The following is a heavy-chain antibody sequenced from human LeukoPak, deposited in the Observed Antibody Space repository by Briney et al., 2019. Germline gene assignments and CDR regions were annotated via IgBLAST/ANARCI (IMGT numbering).Heavy chain of an antibody. V-gene: IGHV3-48*01. D-gene: IGHD4-11*01. CDR1: GFTFSSYS. Sequence: PGGSLRLSCAASGFTFSSYSMNWVRQAPGKGLEWVSYISSSSSTIYYADSVKGRFTISRDNAKNTLYLQMNSLRAEDTAVYYCAKSPRGSVTTLILDYWGQGTLVTVSS. CDR3: AKSPRGSVTTLILDY. J-gene: IGHJ4*02. CDR2: ISSSSSTI.